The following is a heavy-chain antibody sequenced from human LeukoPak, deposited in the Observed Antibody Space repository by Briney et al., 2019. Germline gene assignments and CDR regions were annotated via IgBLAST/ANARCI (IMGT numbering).Heavy chain of an antibody. CDR2: INHSGST. D-gene: IGHD3-22*01. CDR3: ARDGRENYYYDSSGYYIDY. Sequence: SETLSLTCAVYGGSFSGYYWSWIRQPPGKGLEWIGEINHSGSTNYNPSLKSRVTISVDTSKNQFSLKLSSVTAADTAVYYCARDGRENYYYDSSGYYIDYWGQGTLVTVSS. V-gene: IGHV4-34*01. J-gene: IGHJ4*02. CDR1: GGSFSGYY.